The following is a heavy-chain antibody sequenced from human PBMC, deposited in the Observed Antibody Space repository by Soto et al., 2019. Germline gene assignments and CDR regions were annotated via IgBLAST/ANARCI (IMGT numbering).Heavy chain of an antibody. D-gene: IGHD3-3*02. J-gene: IGHJ3*02. CDR2: IKSKDGGETT. CDR3: THFLALPPNDAFDI. CDR1: GFNFNIAW. Sequence: EGQLVESGGGLVEPGGSLRLSCAASGFNFNIAWMNWVRQAPGKELEWLGRIKSKDGGETTDYAAFVKGRVTISRDDPKKTLYLQMNSLEIMVTVVYYCTHFLALPPNDAFDICGQGTMVTVSS. V-gene: IGHV3-15*01.